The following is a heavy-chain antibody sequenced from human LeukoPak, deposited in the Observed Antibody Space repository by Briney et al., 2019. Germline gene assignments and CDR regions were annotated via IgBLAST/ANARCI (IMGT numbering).Heavy chain of an antibody. V-gene: IGHV1-8*01. CDR2: MNPNSGNT. CDR3: VTEGYCTSDNCYVH. D-gene: IGHD2-8*01. J-gene: IGHJ5*02. Sequence: ASVKVSCKASGYTFTSYDINWVRQATGQGLEWMGWMNPNSGNTGYAQKFQGRVTMTRNTSISTAYMELTSLRSEDTAMYYCVTEGYCTSDNCYVHWGQGTLVTVSS. CDR1: GYTFTSYD.